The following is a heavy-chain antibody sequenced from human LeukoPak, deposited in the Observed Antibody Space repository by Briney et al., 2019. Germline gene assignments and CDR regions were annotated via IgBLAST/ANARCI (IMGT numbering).Heavy chain of an antibody. V-gene: IGHV1-8*01. CDR1: GYTFTSYD. CDR2: MNPNSGNT. J-gene: IGHJ4*02. CDR3: GQDFDY. Sequence: ASVKVSCKASGYTFTSYDINCVRQATGQGLEWMGWMNPNSGNTGYSQKFQGRVTITRNNYISSAYMELSSLRSEDTAVYYCGQDFDYWGQGTLVTVSS.